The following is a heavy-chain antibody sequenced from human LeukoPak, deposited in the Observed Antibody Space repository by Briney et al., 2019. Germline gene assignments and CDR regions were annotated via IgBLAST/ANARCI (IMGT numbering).Heavy chain of an antibody. V-gene: IGHV3-66*01. Sequence: GGSLRLSCAASGFTVSSNYMSWVRQAPGKGLEWVSVIYSGGSTYYADSVKGRFTISRDNSKNTLYLQMNSLRAEDTAAYYCARDQSEDYYDSSGYVYWGQGTLVTVSS. CDR2: IYSGGST. J-gene: IGHJ4*02. CDR3: ARDQSEDYYDSSGYVY. CDR1: GFTVSSNY. D-gene: IGHD3-22*01.